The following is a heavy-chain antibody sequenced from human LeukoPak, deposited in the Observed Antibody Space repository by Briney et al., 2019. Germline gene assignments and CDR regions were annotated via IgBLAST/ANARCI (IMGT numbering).Heavy chain of an antibody. CDR1: GGSISSSSYY. V-gene: IGHV4-39*07. J-gene: IGHJ3*02. CDR3: AREGAGIVVVPAAHTAFDI. D-gene: IGHD2-2*01. Sequence: SETLSLTCTVSGGSISSSSYYWGWIRQPPGKGLEWIGSIYYSGSTYYNPSLKSQVTISVDTSKNQFSLKLSSVTAADTAVYYCAREGAGIVVVPAAHTAFDIWGQGTMVTVSS. CDR2: IYYSGST.